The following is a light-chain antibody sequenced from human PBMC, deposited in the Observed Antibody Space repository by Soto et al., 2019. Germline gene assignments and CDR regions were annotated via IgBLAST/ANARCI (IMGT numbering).Light chain of an antibody. J-gene: IGLJ2*01. CDR2: DVS. Sequence: QSVLTQPRSVSGSPGQSVTISCTGTSSDVGGYNYVSWYQHHPGKAPKLMIYDVSKRPSGVPDRFSGSKSGNTASLTISGLQAEDEADYYCCSYAGSYTFGVVFGGGTKLTVL. CDR3: CSYAGSYTFGVV. V-gene: IGLV2-11*01. CDR1: SSDVGGYNY.